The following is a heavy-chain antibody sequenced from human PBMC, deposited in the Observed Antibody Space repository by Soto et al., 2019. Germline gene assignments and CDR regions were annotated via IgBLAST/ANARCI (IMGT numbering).Heavy chain of an antibody. CDR2: ISYDGNNK. J-gene: IGHJ4*02. Sequence: QVQLVESGGGVVQPGRSLRLSCAASGFTFISYGIHWVRQAPGKGLEWVALISYDGNNKYYADSVKGRFTISRDNIKNILYLQMNSLRAEDTAVYYCAKTGSGWYFDYWGQGTLVTVSS. V-gene: IGHV3-30*18. CDR3: AKTGSGWYFDY. CDR1: GFTFISYG. D-gene: IGHD6-19*01.